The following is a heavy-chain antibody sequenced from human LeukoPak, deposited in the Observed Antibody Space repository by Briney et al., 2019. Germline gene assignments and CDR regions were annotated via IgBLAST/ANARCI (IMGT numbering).Heavy chain of an antibody. J-gene: IGHJ4*02. V-gene: IGHV3-33*01. CDR3: ARQGIAAAGETLDY. Sequence: GRSLRLSCAASGFTFSSYGMHWVRQAPGKGLEWVAVIWYDGSNKYCADSVKGRFTISRDNSKNTLYLQMNSLRAEDTAVYYCARQGIAAAGETLDYWGQGTLVTVSS. D-gene: IGHD6-13*01. CDR1: GFTFSSYG. CDR2: IWYDGSNK.